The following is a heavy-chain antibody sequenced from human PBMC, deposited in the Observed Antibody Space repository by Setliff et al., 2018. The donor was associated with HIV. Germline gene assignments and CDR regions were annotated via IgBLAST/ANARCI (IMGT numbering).Heavy chain of an antibody. Sequence: GGSLRLSCAASGFTFRDYAMTWVRQAPGKGLEWVSAISGSGGSAYYADSVKGRFTISRDNSKNTLYLQMNSLRAEDTAVYYCAKDTVGGWNYPLDYWGQGTLVTVSS. CDR1: GFTFRDYA. D-gene: IGHD1-7*01. J-gene: IGHJ4*02. CDR3: AKDTVGGWNYPLDY. V-gene: IGHV3-23*01. CDR2: ISGSGGSA.